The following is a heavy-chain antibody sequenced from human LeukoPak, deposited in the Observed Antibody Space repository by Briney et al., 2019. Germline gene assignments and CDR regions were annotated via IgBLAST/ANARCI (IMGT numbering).Heavy chain of an antibody. CDR3: ATSGGEPYYYYYMDV. V-gene: IGHV4-59*01. CDR1: GGSISSYY. J-gene: IGHJ6*03. D-gene: IGHD2-15*01. CDR2: IYYSGST. Sequence: SETLSLTCTVSGGSISSYYWSWIRQPPGKGLEWIGYIYYSGSTSYNPSLKSRVTISVDTSKNQFSLKLSSVTAADTAVYYCATSGGEPYYYYYMDVWGKGTTVTISS.